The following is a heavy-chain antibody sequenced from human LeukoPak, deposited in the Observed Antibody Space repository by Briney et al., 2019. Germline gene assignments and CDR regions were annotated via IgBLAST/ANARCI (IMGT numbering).Heavy chain of an antibody. CDR2: LRYDGSNK. CDR1: GFIFSSYG. J-gene: IGHJ4*02. V-gene: IGHV3-30*02. D-gene: IGHD6-6*01. CDR3: AKDQGRSGSSLVDY. Sequence: QSGGSLRLSCAASGFIFSSYGMHWVRQAPGKGLEWVAFLRYDGSNKYYADSVKGRFTISRDNSNNTLYLQMNSLRAEGTAAYYCAKDQGRSGSSLVDYWGQGSLVTVSS.